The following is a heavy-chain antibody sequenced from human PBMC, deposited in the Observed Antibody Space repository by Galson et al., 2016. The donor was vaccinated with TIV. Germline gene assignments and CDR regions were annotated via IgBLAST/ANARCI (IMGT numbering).Heavy chain of an antibody. Sequence: SLRLSCAASRFTFSDYYMSWIRQAPGKGLEWVSEISGSGTTLFYADSVKGRFTISRDNAKNSLYLQMNSLHQGPIGLPPGTLLQEHLWG. CDR3: TLLQEHL. J-gene: IGHJ6*01. CDR2: ISGSGTTL. CDR1: RFTFSDYY. V-gene: IGHV3-11*01.